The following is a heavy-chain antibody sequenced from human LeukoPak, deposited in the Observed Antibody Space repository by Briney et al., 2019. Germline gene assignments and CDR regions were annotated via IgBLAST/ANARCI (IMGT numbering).Heavy chain of an antibody. CDR3: ASQYCSSTSCYMPFDY. D-gene: IGHD2-2*02. V-gene: IGHV3-7*01. CDR1: GFTFSSYW. CDR2: IKQDGSEK. J-gene: IGHJ4*02. Sequence: GGSLRLSCAASGFTFSSYWMSWVRQAPGKGLEWVANIKQDGSEKYYVDSVKGRFTISRDNAKNSLYLQMNSLRAEDTAVYYCASQYCSSTSCYMPFDYWGQGTLVTVSS.